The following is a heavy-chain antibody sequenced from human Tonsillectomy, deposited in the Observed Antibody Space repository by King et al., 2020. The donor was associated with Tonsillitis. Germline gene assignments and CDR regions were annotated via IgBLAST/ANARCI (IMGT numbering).Heavy chain of an antibody. J-gene: IGHJ6*03. CDR1: GGSISSSTYY. CDR2: IYYSGGT. V-gene: IGHV4-39*01. CDR3: ARRENYYYYYMDV. Sequence: QLQESGPGLVKPSETLSLTCTVSGGSISSSTYYWGWIRQPPGKGLEWIGNIYYSGGTYYNPSLKSRVTISVDTFKNQFSLNLSSVTAADTAVYYCARRENYYYYYMDVWGKGTTVTVSS.